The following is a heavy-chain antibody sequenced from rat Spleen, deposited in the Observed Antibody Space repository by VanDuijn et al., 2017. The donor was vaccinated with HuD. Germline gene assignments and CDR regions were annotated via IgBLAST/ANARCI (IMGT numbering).Heavy chain of an antibody. V-gene: IGHV5-29*01. CDR3: ARHYGGYSEYVMDA. CDR1: GFTFSDFY. CDR2: ISYDGSRT. J-gene: IGHJ4*01. D-gene: IGHD1-11*01. Sequence: EVQLVESDGGLVQPGRSLKLSCATSGFTFSDFYMAWVRQAPTKGLEWVATISYDGSRTYYRDSVKGRFTISRDNAKSTLYLQMDSLRSEDTATYYCARHYGGYSEYVMDAWGQGASVTVSS.